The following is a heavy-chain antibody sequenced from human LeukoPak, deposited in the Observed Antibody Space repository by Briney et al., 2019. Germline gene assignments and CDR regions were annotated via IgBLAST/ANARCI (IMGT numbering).Heavy chain of an antibody. Sequence: SETLSLTCTFSGYSISSGYYWGWIRQPPGKGLEWIGNIYYSGNTYYNPSLKSRVTISVDTSNNQFSLRLSSVTAADTAVYYCARDPASAGSDYWGQGTLVTVSS. V-gene: IGHV4-38-2*02. J-gene: IGHJ4*02. CDR2: IYYSGNT. CDR3: ARDPASAGSDY. D-gene: IGHD6-13*01. CDR1: GYSISSGYY.